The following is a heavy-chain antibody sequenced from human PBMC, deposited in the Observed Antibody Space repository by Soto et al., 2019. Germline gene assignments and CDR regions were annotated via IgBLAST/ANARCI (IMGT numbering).Heavy chain of an antibody. V-gene: IGHV3-13*01. Sequence: EVQLVESGGGLVQPGGSLRLSCAASGFTFSSYDMHWVRQATGKGLEWVSAIGTAGDTYYPGSVKGRFTISRENAKNSLYLQMNSLRAGDTAVYYCARGHYDFWSGYSVYYFDYWGQGTLVTVSS. CDR2: IGTAGDT. J-gene: IGHJ4*02. D-gene: IGHD3-3*01. CDR1: GFTFSSYD. CDR3: ARGHYDFWSGYSVYYFDY.